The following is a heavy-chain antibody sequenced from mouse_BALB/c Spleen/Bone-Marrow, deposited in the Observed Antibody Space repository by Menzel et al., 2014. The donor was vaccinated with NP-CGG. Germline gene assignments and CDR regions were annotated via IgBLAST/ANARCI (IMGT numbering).Heavy chain of an antibody. D-gene: IGHD2-14*01. CDR2: IYPGNSDT. CDR1: GYSFTSYW. Sequence: EVQLQQSGTVLARPGASVKMSRKASGYSFTSYWMHWVKQRPGQGLEWIGAIYPGNSDTSYNQKFKGKAKLTAVTSASTAYMELSSLTSEDSAVYYCTPSVRRPPYAMDYWGQGTSVTVSS. J-gene: IGHJ4*01. V-gene: IGHV1-5*01. CDR3: TPSVRRPPYAMDY.